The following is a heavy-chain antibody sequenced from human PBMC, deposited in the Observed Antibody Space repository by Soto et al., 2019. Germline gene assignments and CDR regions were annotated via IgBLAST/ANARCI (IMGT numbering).Heavy chain of an antibody. CDR1: GFTFSSYS. CDR2: ISSSSSYI. J-gene: IGHJ4*02. V-gene: IGHV3-21*01. Sequence: GGSLRLSCAASGFTFSSYSMNWVRQAPGKGLEWVSSISSSSSYIYYADSVKGRFTISRDNAKNSLYLQMNSLRAEDTAVYYCARDTGDEWIQGFYPSSFDYWGQGTLVTVSS. D-gene: IGHD5-18*01. CDR3: ARDTGDEWIQGFYPSSFDY.